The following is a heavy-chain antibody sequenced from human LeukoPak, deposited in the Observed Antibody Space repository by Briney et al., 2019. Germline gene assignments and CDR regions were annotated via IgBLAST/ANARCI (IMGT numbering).Heavy chain of an antibody. CDR2: MNPNSGNT. Sequence: ASVKVSCKASGYTFTSYDINWVRQATGQGLEWMGWMNPNSGNTAYAQKFQGRVTMTRNTSISTAYMELSSLRSEDTAVYYCTRGYCSGGSCYQGYWGQGTLVTVSS. CDR1: GYTFTSYD. V-gene: IGHV1-8*01. J-gene: IGHJ4*02. CDR3: TRGYCSGGSCYQGY. D-gene: IGHD2-15*01.